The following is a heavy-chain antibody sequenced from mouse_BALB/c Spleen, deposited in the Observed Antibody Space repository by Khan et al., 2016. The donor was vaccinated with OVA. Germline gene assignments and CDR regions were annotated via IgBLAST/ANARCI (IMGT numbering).Heavy chain of an antibody. CDR1: GYSFTSYY. D-gene: IGHD2-2*01. CDR3: TRHGYVAWFTY. V-gene: IGHV1S135*01. CDR2: VDPFSGGT. Sequence: LEVSGPELMKPGASVKISCKASGYSFTSYYIHWVKQSHGKSLEWIGYVDPFSGGTTYNQKFKGKATLTVDKSSSTAYIHFSNLTSEDSAVYYCTRHGYVAWFTYWGQGTLVTVSA. J-gene: IGHJ3*01.